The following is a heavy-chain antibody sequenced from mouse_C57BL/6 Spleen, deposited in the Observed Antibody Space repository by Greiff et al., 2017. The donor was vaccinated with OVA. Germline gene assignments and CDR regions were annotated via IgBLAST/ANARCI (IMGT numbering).Heavy chain of an antibody. V-gene: IGHV1-42*01. CDR1: GYSFTGYY. D-gene: IGHD1-1*01. CDR3: ARPYGSSPHWYFDV. J-gene: IGHJ1*03. CDR2: INPSTGGT. Sequence: EVQRVESGPELVKPGASVKISCKASGYSFTGYYMNWVKQSPEKSLEWIGEINPSTGGTTYNQKFKAKATLTVDKSSSTAYMQLKSLTSEDSAVYYCARPYGSSPHWYFDVWGTGTTVTVSS.